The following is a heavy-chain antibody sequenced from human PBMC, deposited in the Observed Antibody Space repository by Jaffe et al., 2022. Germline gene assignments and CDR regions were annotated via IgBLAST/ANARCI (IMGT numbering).Heavy chain of an antibody. Sequence: EVQLVESGGGLVQPGGSLRLSCAASGFTFSSYEMNWVRQAPGKGLEWVSYISSSGSTIYYADSVKGRFTISRDNAKNSLYLQMNSLRAEDTAVYYCARGYSSGWYVGLELRGNFDYWGQGTLVTVSS. CDR1: GFTFSSYE. CDR3: ARGYSSGWYVGLELRGNFDY. CDR2: ISSSGSTI. D-gene: IGHD6-19*01. J-gene: IGHJ4*02. V-gene: IGHV3-48*03.